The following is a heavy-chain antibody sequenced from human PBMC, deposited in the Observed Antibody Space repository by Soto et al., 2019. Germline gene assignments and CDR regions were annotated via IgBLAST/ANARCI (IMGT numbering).Heavy chain of an antibody. J-gene: IGHJ4*02. CDR3: ARALAVAGSGPDY. V-gene: IGHV3-30-3*01. CDR1: GFTFINYA. D-gene: IGHD6-19*01. Sequence: VQLVESGGGVVQPGRSLRLSCAASGFTFINYAMHWVRQAPGKGLEWVAAVSYDGTNEYYTDSVKGRFTISRDNSKNTLYLQMNTLRAEDTAGYYCARALAVAGSGPDYWGQGTLVTVSS. CDR2: VSYDGTNE.